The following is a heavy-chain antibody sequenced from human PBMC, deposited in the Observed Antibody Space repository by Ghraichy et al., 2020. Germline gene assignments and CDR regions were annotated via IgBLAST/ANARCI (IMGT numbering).Heavy chain of an antibody. D-gene: IGHD3-3*01. CDR3: ARGGLEGQTIFGGPFDY. J-gene: IGHJ4*02. CDR2: IIPIFGTA. CDR1: GGTFSSYA. Sequence: SVKVSCKASGGTFSSYAISWVRQAPGQGLEWMGGIIPIFGTANYAQKFQGRVTITADESTSTAYIELSSLRSEDTAVYYCARGGLEGQTIFGGPFDYWGQGTLVTVSS. V-gene: IGHV1-69*13.